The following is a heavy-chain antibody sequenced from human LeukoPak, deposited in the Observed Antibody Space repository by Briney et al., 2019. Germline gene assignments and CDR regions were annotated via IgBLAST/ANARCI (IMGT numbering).Heavy chain of an antibody. V-gene: IGHV3-23*01. CDR1: GFTFSSYA. CDR3: ARGRAVYYGSGSFRGFWDAFDY. Sequence: GGSLRLSCAASGFTFSSYAMSWVRQAPGKGLEWVPAISGSGGSTYYADSVKGRFTISRDNSKNTLYLQMNSLRAEDTAVYYCARGRAVYYGSGSFRGFWDAFDYWGQGTLVTVSS. CDR2: ISGSGGST. J-gene: IGHJ4*02. D-gene: IGHD3-10*01.